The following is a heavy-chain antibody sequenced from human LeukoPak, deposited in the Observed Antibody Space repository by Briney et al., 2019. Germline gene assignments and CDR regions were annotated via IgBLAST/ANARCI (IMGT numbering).Heavy chain of an antibody. CDR2: IKSDGSST. CDR3: ARAGTGLAFDI. V-gene: IGHV3-74*01. Sequence: GGSLRLSCAASGFSFSAYWMHWVRHAPGKGLVWVSRIKSDGSSTAYADSVKGRFTISRDNAENTLYLQMNSLRAEDTAVYYCARAGTGLAFDIWGQGTMVTVSS. D-gene: IGHD2-8*02. J-gene: IGHJ3*02. CDR1: GFSFSAYW.